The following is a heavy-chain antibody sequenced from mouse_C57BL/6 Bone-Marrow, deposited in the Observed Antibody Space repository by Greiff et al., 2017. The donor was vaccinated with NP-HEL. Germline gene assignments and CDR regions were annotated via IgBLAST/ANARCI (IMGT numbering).Heavy chain of an antibody. D-gene: IGHD1-1*01. Sequence: EVQLQQSGAELVRPGASVKLSCTASGFNIKDDYMHWVKQRPEQGLEWIGWIDPENGDTEYASKFQGKATITADTSSNTAYLQLSSLTSEDTAVYSCTTYDGSSPAWFAYWGQGTLVTVSA. CDR1: GFNIKDDY. J-gene: IGHJ3*01. CDR3: TTYDGSSPAWFAY. V-gene: IGHV14-4*01. CDR2: IDPENGDT.